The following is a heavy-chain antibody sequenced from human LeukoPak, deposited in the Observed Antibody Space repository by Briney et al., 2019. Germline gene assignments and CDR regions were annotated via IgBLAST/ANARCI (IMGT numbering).Heavy chain of an antibody. CDR3: ARENYYGSGSYHNPDY. J-gene: IGHJ4*02. D-gene: IGHD3-10*01. Sequence: SVKVSCKASGGTFSSYAISWVRQAPGQGLEWMGRIIPILGIANYAQKFQGRVTITADKPTSTAYMELSSLRSEDTAVYYCARENYYGSGSYHNPDYWGQGTLVTVSS. CDR1: GGTFSSYA. CDR2: IIPILGIA. V-gene: IGHV1-69*04.